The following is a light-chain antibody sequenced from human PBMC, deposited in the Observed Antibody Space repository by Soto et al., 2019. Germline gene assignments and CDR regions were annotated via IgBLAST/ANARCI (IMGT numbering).Light chain of an antibody. CDR3: SSYTSTSTIL. CDR1: SSDIGAYNY. Sequence: QSALTQPASVSGSPGQSITISCTGISSDIGAYNYVSWYQHHPGKAPKFMMYEVSYRPSGVSDRFSGSKSGNTASLTISGLQAEDEADYYCSSYTSTSTILFGGGTKVTVL. J-gene: IGLJ2*01. CDR2: EVS. V-gene: IGLV2-14*01.